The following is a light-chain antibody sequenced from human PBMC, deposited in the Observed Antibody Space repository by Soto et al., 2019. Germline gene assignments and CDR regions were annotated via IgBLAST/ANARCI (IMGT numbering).Light chain of an antibody. CDR2: EVS. CDR1: SGDIGDYNY. V-gene: IGLV2-14*01. Sequence: QSALTQPASASGSPGQSITISCTGTSGDIGDYNYVSWYQQYPDKAPKLIIFEVSERPSGISSRFSGSKSGNTASLTISGLRTEDEADYYCSSYRRTNSFVFGTATKVTVL. J-gene: IGLJ1*01. CDR3: SSYRRTNSFV.